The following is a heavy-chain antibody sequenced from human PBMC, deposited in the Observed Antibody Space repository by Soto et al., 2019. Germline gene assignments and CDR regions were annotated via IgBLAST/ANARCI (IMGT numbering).Heavy chain of an antibody. D-gene: IGHD3-22*01. CDR2: INHSGST. V-gene: IGHV4-34*01. J-gene: IGHJ4*02. Sequence: PSETLSLTCAVYGGSFSGYYWSWIRHPPGKGLEWIGEINHSGSTNYNPSLKSRVTISVDTSKNQFSLKLSSVTAADTAVYYCARAPLPYYYDSSGLDYWGQGTLVTVSS. CDR3: ARAPLPYYYDSSGLDY. CDR1: GGSFSGYY.